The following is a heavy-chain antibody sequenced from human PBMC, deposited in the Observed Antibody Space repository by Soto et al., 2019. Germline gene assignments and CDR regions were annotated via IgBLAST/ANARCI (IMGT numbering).Heavy chain of an antibody. CDR3: ARGYVDYIWGSYRYTHYYYYYMDV. V-gene: IGHV1-8*01. CDR1: GYTFTSYD. CDR2: MNPNSGNT. J-gene: IGHJ6*03. D-gene: IGHD3-16*02. Sequence: ASVKVSCKASGYTFTSYDINWVRQATGQGLEWMGWMNPNSGNTGYAQKFQGRVTMTRNTSISTAYMELSSLRSEDTAVYYCARGYVDYIWGSYRYTHYYYYYMDVWGKGTTVTVSS.